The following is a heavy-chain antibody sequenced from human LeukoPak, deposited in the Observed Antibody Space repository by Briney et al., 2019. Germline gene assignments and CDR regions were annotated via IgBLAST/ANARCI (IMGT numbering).Heavy chain of an antibody. CDR1: GFTFSSYG. CDR3: AKVSSEDSSGSTRHFDY. V-gene: IGHV3-30*18. Sequence: GRSLRLFCAASGFTFSSYGMHWVRQAPGKGLEWVAVISYDGSNKYYADSVKGRFTISRDNSKNTLYLQMNSLRAEDTAVYYCAKVSSEDSSGSTRHFDYWGQGTLVTVSS. D-gene: IGHD3-22*01. CDR2: ISYDGSNK. J-gene: IGHJ4*02.